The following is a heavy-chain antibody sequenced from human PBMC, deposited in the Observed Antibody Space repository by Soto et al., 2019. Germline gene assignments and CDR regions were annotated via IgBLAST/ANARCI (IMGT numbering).Heavy chain of an antibody. CDR1: CGSISSGGYS. D-gene: IGHD2-2*01. CDR2: IYHSGST. V-gene: IGHV4-30-2*01. Sequence: SETLSLTCAVSCGSISSGGYSWSWIRQPPGKGLEWIGYIYHSGSTYYNPSLKSRVTISVDRSKNQFSLKLSSVTAADTAVYYCARASIVLVPAAIGWFDPWGQGTLVTVSS. CDR3: ARASIVLVPAAIGWFDP. J-gene: IGHJ5*02.